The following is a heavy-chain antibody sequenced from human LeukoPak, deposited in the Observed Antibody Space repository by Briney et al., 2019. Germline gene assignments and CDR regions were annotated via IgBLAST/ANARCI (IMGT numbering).Heavy chain of an antibody. CDR2: ISSSSTFI. V-gene: IGHV3-21*01. CDR3: ARYDYVWGGPYCFDY. Sequence: GGSLRLSCAASGFTFSIYSLSWVRQAPGKGLEWVSSISSSSTFISYGDSVKGRFTISRDNANNSLFLQMDSLRADDTAVYYCARYDYVWGGPYCFDYWGQGTLVTVSS. D-gene: IGHD3-16*01. CDR1: GFTFSIYS. J-gene: IGHJ4*02.